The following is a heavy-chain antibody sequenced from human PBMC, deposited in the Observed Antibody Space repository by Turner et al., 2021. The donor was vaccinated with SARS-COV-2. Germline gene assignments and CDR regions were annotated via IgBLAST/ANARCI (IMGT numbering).Heavy chain of an antibody. Sequence: QLQLQESGPGLVKPSETLSLTCTVSGGSISSSSYSWGWIRQPPGKGLEWIGSIYYSGSTYYNPSLTSRVTISVDTSKNQFSLKLSSVTAADTAVYYCATPSVSYDSSGYFHFDLWGRGTLVTVSS. J-gene: IGHJ2*01. CDR2: IYYSGST. CDR1: GGSISSSSYS. D-gene: IGHD3-22*01. CDR3: ATPSVSYDSSGYFHFDL. V-gene: IGHV4-39*01.